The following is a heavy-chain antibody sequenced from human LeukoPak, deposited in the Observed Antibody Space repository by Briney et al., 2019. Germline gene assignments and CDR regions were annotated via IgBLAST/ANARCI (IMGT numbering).Heavy chain of an antibody. CDR3: TRDRPIDY. CDR2: INTDGSST. CDR1: GFSLSSYW. Sequence: GGSLRLSCAASGFSLSSYWMHWVRQAPGKGLVWVSRINTDGSSTSYAASVRGRFTISRDNAKNTLYLQMNSLRAEDTAVYYCTRDRPIDYWGQGTLVTVSS. V-gene: IGHV3-74*01. J-gene: IGHJ4*02.